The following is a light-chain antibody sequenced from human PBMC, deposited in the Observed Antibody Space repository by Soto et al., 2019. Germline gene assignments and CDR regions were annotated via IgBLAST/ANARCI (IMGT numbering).Light chain of an antibody. Sequence: DIPMTQSPSTLSASVGDRVTITCRDSQSISSWLAWYQQKPGKAPKLLIYKASSLESGVPSRFSGSGSGTEFTLTIISLQPDDFATYYYQQYNSYWTFGQGTKVEIK. CDR2: KAS. V-gene: IGKV1-5*03. CDR1: QSISSW. J-gene: IGKJ1*01. CDR3: QQYNSYWT.